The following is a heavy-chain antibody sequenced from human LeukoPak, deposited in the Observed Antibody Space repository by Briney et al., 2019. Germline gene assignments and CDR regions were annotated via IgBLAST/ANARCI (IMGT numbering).Heavy chain of an antibody. J-gene: IGHJ3*02. CDR2: IYTSGST. Sequence: SETLSLTCTVSGGSIRSYYWSWIRQPAGKGLEWIGRIYTSGSTNYNPSLKSRVTMSVDTSKNQFSLKLSSVTAADTAVYYCAREIVGATQGAFDIWGQGTMVTFSS. V-gene: IGHV4-4*07. D-gene: IGHD1-26*01. CDR1: GGSIRSYY. CDR3: AREIVGATQGAFDI.